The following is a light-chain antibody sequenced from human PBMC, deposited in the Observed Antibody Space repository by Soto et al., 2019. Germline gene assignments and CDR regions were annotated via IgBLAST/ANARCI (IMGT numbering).Light chain of an antibody. V-gene: IGLV3-25*02. CDR2: KDS. CDR3: QSADSSGTYV. CDR1: ALPNQY. J-gene: IGLJ1*01. Sequence: SYDLTQPPSVSVSPGQTARITCSGDALPNQYGYWYQQKPGQAPALIIYKDSERPSGIPERFSGSSSGTTVTLTISGVQAEDEADYYCQSADSSGTYVFGTGTKVTVL.